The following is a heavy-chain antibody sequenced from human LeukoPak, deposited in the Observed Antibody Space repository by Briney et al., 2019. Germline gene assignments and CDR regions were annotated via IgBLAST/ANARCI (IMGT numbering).Heavy chain of an antibody. CDR1: GYTFSNFG. Sequence: ASVKVSCKASGYTFSNFGINWVRQAAGQGLEWMGWISGNNDNPNYGQKFQGRFTVTTDSSTNTAYMELTNLRFDDTAVYYCARDGTSTDDYWCQGTLVTVSS. V-gene: IGHV1-18*01. D-gene: IGHD2-2*01. CDR2: ISGNNDNP. J-gene: IGHJ4*02. CDR3: ARDGTSTDDY.